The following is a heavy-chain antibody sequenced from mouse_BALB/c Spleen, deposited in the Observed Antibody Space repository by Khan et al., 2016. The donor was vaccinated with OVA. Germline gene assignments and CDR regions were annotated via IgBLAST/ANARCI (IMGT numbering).Heavy chain of an antibody. Sequence: VQLQQSGPELEKPGASVKISCKASGYSFTGYNMNWVKQSNGKSLEWIGNIDPYYGNISYNQKFKGKATLTVDKSSSTAYIQLTSLTSEDSAVYYCARSLYYGKGGLGYWGQGTLVTVSA. CDR2: IDPYYGNI. D-gene: IGHD2-1*01. CDR1: GYSFTGYN. V-gene: IGHV1-39*01. CDR3: ARSLYYGKGGLGY. J-gene: IGHJ3*01.